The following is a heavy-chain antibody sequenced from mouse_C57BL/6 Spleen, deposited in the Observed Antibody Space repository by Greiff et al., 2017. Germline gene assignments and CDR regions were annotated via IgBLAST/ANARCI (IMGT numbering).Heavy chain of an antibody. V-gene: IGHV1-31*01. CDR2: IYPYNGVS. CDR3: ARKLDWYFDV. Sequence: DVQLQESGPELVKPGASVKISCKASGYSFTGYYMHWVKQSHGNILDWIGYIYPYNGVSSYNKRFKGKATLTVDKSSSTAYMDLRSLTSEDSAVYYCARKLDWYFDVWGKGTTVTVSS. CDR1: GYSFTGYY. J-gene: IGHJ1*03. D-gene: IGHD3-3*01.